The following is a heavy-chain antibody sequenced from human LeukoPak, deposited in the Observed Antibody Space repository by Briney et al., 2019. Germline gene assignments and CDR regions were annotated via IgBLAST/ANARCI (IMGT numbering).Heavy chain of an antibody. V-gene: IGHV4-59*08. CDR3: ARRAQYSSGWYDAFDI. Sequence: SETLSLTCTVSGGSISSDYWSWIRQAPGKGLEWIGYIYSSGSTNYNPSLKSRVTISVDTSKNQFSLKLSSVTAADTAVYYCARRAQYSSGWYDAFDIWGQGTMVTVSS. CDR2: IYSSGST. J-gene: IGHJ3*02. CDR1: GGSISSDY. D-gene: IGHD6-19*01.